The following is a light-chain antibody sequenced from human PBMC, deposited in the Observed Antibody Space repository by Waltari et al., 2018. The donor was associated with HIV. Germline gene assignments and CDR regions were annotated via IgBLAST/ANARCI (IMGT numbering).Light chain of an antibody. J-gene: IGLJ3*02. CDR2: DNN. Sequence: HSVLTQPPSVSAAPGQKVTISCSGSSCNIGNNYATWYQQFPGTAPKPLIYDNNKRPSGIPDRFSGTKSGTSATLGITGLQTGDEAGYYCGAWDSGLSAWVFGGGTKLTVL. CDR3: GAWDSGLSAWV. V-gene: IGLV1-51*01. CDR1: SCNIGNNY.